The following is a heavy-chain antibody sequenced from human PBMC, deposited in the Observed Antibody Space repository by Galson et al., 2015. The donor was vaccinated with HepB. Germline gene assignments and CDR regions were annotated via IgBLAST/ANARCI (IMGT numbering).Heavy chain of an antibody. D-gene: IGHD4-11*01. CDR2: VSYDGHNK. V-gene: IGHV3-30-3*01. Sequence: SLRLSCAGSGFTFSSYTMYWVRQAPGKGLEWVSVVSYDGHNKHYADSVKGRFTISRDSSKNTLYLQMSSLRGDDTAVYYCARQYQTDFDYWGQGTLLTVSS. CDR1: GFTFSSYT. J-gene: IGHJ4*02. CDR3: ARQYQTDFDY.